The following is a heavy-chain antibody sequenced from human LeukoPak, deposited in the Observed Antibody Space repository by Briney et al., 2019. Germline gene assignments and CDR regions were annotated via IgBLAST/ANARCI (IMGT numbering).Heavy chain of an antibody. D-gene: IGHD6-13*01. J-gene: IGHJ4*02. Sequence: GGSLRLSCATSGFTFSSYGMHWVRQAPGKGLEWVAFIPYDGSSQYYADSVKGRFTISRDNSKNTLYLQMNSPRAEDTAVYYCAKAEVIAAATYYFDYWGQGALVTVSS. CDR2: IPYDGSSQ. CDR3: AKAEVIAAATYYFDY. V-gene: IGHV3-30*02. CDR1: GFTFSSYG.